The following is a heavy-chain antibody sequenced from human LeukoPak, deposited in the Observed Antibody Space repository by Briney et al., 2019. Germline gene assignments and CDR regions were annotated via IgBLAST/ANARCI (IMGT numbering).Heavy chain of an antibody. CDR1: GFTFSSYA. CDR2: ISGSGGST. CDR3: HYYDSSGYYNYFDY. Sequence: GGSLRLSCAASGFTFSSYATSWVRQAPGKGLEWVSAISGSGGSTYYADSVKGRFTISRDNSKNTLYLQMNSLRAKDTAVYYCHYYDSSGYYNYFDYWGQGTLVTVSS. D-gene: IGHD3-22*01. J-gene: IGHJ4*02. V-gene: IGHV3-23*01.